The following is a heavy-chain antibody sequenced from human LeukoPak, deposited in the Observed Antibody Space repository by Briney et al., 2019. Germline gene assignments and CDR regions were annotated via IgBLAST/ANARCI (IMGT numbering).Heavy chain of an antibody. CDR2: IYYTGST. J-gene: IGHJ6*03. Sequence: SETLSLTCTVSGGSISGSGYYWGWIRQPPGKGLEWIGIIYYTGSTYYNPSLKSRVTISVDTSKNQFSLKLTSVTAADTSLYYCARSTGHYYYYYMDVWGKGTTVTVSS. CDR3: ARSTGHYYYYYMDV. CDR1: GGSISGSGYY. D-gene: IGHD3-9*01. V-gene: IGHV4-39*01.